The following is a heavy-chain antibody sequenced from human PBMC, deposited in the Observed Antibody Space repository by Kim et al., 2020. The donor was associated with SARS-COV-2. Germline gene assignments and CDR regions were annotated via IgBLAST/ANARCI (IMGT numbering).Heavy chain of an antibody. V-gene: IGHV3-30*18. D-gene: IGHD1-26*01. Sequence: GGSLRLSCAASGFTFSSYGMHWVRQAPGKGLEWVAVISYDGSNKYYADSVKGRFTISRDNSKNTLYLQMNSLRAEDTAVYYCAKVVLEKTVGAGDYYYGMDVWGQGTTVTVSS. CDR3: AKVVLEKTVGAGDYYYGMDV. CDR2: ISYDGSNK. CDR1: GFTFSSYG. J-gene: IGHJ6*02.